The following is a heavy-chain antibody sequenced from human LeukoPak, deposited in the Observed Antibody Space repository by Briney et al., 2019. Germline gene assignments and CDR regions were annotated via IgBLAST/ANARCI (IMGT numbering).Heavy chain of an antibody. CDR3: AKGVTTFDS. CDR2: IHSNGNN. CDR1: GGSISRYY. J-gene: IGHJ4*02. V-gene: IGHV4-59*01. D-gene: IGHD4-17*01. Sequence: PSETLSLTWTVSGGSISRYYGGWIRQPPGEGLEWIGYIHSNGNNTYNPPLYSRLTLSVNTSKNQFSQKLTSVTAAHTAIYFCAKGVTTFDSWGQGTLVTVSS.